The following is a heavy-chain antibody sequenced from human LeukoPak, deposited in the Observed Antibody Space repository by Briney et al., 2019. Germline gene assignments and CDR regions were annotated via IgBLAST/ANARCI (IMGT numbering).Heavy chain of an antibody. CDR1: GGSFSGYY. D-gene: IGHD6-13*01. CDR3: AVTFIAAGGGDALDI. J-gene: IGHJ3*02. Sequence: SETLSLTCAVYGGSFSGYYWSWIRQPPGKGLEWIGEINHSGSTNYNPSLKSRVTISVDTTKNQFSLELSSVTAADTAVYYCAVTFIAAGGGDALDIWGQGTMVTVSS. V-gene: IGHV4-34*01. CDR2: INHSGST.